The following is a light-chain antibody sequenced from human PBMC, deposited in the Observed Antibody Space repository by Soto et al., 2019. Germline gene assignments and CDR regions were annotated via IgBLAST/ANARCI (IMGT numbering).Light chain of an antibody. Sequence: SYELTQSPSVSVSPGQTASITCSGDKLGDKYACWYQQKPGQSPVLVIYQDSKRPSGIPERFSGSNSGNTATLTISGTQAMDEADYYCQAWDSSLVFGGGTKLTVL. J-gene: IGLJ2*01. V-gene: IGLV3-1*01. CDR2: QDS. CDR1: KLGDKY. CDR3: QAWDSSLV.